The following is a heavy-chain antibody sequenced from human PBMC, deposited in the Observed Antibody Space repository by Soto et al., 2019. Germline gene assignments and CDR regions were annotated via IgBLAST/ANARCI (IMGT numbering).Heavy chain of an antibody. Sequence: SETLSLTCTVSGGFVNSDTHSWSWIRQTPGKRLEWIGFIYSGGSTKNPSLRSRVTMSVDTSKSQFSLKLRSVIVADTAVYHCARFVRSCSATTCSTRADVWGQGITVTVSS. D-gene: IGHD2-2*01. CDR2: IYSGGST. CDR3: ARFVRSCSATTCSTRADV. J-gene: IGHJ6*02. V-gene: IGHV4-61*01. CDR1: GGFVNSDTHS.